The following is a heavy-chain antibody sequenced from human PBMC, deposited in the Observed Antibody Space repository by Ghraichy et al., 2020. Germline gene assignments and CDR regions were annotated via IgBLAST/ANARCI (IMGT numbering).Heavy chain of an antibody. CDR1: GFTFSSYA. D-gene: IGHD2-2*01. Sequence: GGSLRLSCAASGFTFSSYAMSWVRQAPGKGLEWVSAISGSGGSTYYADSVKGRFTISRDNSKNTLYLQMNSLRAEDTAVYYCASFLVPAALTWDYYMDVWGKGTTVTVSS. J-gene: IGHJ6*03. CDR3: ASFLVPAALTWDYYMDV. CDR2: ISGSGGST. V-gene: IGHV3-23*01.